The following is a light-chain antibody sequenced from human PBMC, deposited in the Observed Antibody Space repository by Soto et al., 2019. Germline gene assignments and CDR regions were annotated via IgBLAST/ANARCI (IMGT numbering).Light chain of an antibody. J-gene: IGLJ2*01. CDR3: SSYGAIRI. Sequence: QSALTQPPSASGSPGQSVTISCSGSSTDVDFYNYVSWYQQHPGKAPKLIIYEVSKRPSGVPDRFSGSKSGNTASLTVSGLQAEDEADYYCSSYGAIRIFGGGTKLTVL. CDR2: EVS. CDR1: STDVDFYNY. V-gene: IGLV2-8*01.